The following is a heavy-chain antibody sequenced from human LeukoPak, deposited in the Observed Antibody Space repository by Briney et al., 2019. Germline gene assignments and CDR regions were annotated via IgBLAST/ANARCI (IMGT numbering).Heavy chain of an antibody. V-gene: IGHV3-33*01. CDR2: IWYDGSNK. D-gene: IGHD3-10*01. J-gene: IGHJ4*02. CDR1: GFTFSSYG. CDR3: ARDIRGLGSGSSRGYFDY. Sequence: GGSLRLSCAASGFTFSSYGMHWVRQAPGKGLEWVAVIWYDGSNKYYADSVKGRFTISRDNSKNTLYLQMNSLRAEDTAVYYCARDIRGLGSGSSRGYFDYWGQGTLVTVSS.